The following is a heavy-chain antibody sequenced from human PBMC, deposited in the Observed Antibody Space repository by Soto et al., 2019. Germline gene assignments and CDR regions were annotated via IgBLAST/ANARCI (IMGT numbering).Heavy chain of an antibody. CDR2: IYSGGST. Sequence: EVQLVESGGGLVQPGGSLRLSCAASGFTVSSNYMSWVRQAPGKGLEWVSVIYSGGSTYYADSVKGRFTISRDNSKNTQYLQMNSLRAEDTAVYYCAREGYCSGGSCYDSVDYCGQGTLVTVSS. CDR1: GFTVSSNY. V-gene: IGHV3-66*01. CDR3: AREGYCSGGSCYDSVDY. D-gene: IGHD2-15*01. J-gene: IGHJ4*02.